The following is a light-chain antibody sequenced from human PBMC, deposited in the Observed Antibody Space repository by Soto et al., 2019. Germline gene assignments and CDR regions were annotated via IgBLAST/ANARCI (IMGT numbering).Light chain of an antibody. CDR1: QPIHSA. Sequence: EIVMTQSPATLSVSPGARVTLSCGASQPIHSALGWYQQKPGQPTSLLIYGAYFRATGVPARFSGGGFGTEFTLTISDLQSEDFEVYYCQQYNKWPRTLGQGTKVEIK. CDR2: GAY. CDR3: QQYNKWPRT. J-gene: IGKJ2*01. V-gene: IGKV3-15*01.